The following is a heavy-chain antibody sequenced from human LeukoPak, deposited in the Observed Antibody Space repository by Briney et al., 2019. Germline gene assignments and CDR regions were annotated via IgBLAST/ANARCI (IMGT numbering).Heavy chain of an antibody. CDR1: GYTLTELS. J-gene: IGHJ6*02. CDR3: ARVTPPVEGIVAPTSGGMDV. D-gene: IGHD2-15*01. CDR2: ISAYNGNT. V-gene: IGHV1-18*01. Sequence: GASVKVSCKVSGYTLTELSMHWVRQAPGQGLEWMGWISAYNGNTNYAQKLQGRVTMTTDTSTSTAYMELRSLRSDDTAVYYCARVTPPVEGIVAPTSGGMDVWGQGTTVTVSS.